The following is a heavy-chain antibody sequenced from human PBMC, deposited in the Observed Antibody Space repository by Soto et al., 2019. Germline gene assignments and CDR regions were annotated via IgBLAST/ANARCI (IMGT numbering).Heavy chain of an antibody. V-gene: IGHV1-3*01. CDR2: INAGNGST. CDR3: ARDGVGDLFDP. J-gene: IGHJ5*02. CDR1: GYTFTSYA. Sequence: ASVKVSCKASGYTFTSYAMHWVRQAPGQRLEWMGWINAGNGSTKYSQKFQGRVTITRDTSASTAYMELSSLRSEDTAVYYCARDGVGDLFDPWGQGTLVTVSS. D-gene: IGHD3-16*01.